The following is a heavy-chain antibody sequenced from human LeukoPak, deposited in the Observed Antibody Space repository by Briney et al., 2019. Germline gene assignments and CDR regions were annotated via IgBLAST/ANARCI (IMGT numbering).Heavy chain of an antibody. Sequence: GASVKVSCKVSGYTLTELSVHWVRQAPGKGLEWMGGFDPEDGETIYAQKFQGRVTMTEDTSTDTAYMELSSLRSEDTAVYYCATYSGSAVAFDIWGQGTMVTVSS. J-gene: IGHJ3*02. CDR3: ATYSGSAVAFDI. D-gene: IGHD1-26*01. CDR1: GYTLTELS. CDR2: FDPEDGET. V-gene: IGHV1-24*01.